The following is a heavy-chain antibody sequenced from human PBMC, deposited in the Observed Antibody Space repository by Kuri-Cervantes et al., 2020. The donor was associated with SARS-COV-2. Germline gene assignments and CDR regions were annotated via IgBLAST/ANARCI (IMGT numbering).Heavy chain of an antibody. V-gene: IGHV3-23*01. CDR1: GFTFSSYA. CDR3: AFSPNFVVVSPYAFDI. J-gene: IGHJ3*02. D-gene: IGHD2-2*01. Sequence: GGSLRLSCAASGFTFSSYAMSWARQAPGKGLEWVSAISGSGGSTYYADSVKGRFTISRDNSKNTLYLQMNSLRAEDTAVYYCAFSPNFVVVSPYAFDIWGQGTMVTVSS. CDR2: ISGSGGST.